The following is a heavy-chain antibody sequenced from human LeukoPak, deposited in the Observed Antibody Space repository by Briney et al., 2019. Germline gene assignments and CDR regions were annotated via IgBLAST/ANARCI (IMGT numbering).Heavy chain of an antibody. Sequence: ASVKVSLTASGYTFTSYDINWVRQATGQGLEWMGWMNPNSGNTGYAQKFQGRVTMTRNTPISTAYMELSSLRSEDTAVYYCARDGPGDFWSGYLGAGYYYYGMDVWGQGTTVTVSS. J-gene: IGHJ6*02. D-gene: IGHD3-3*01. CDR2: MNPNSGNT. CDR1: GYTFTSYD. CDR3: ARDGPGDFWSGYLGAGYYYYGMDV. V-gene: IGHV1-8*01.